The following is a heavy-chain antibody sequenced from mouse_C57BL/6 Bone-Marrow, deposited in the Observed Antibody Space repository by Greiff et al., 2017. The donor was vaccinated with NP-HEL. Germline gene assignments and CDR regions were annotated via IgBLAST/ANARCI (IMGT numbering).Heavy chain of an antibody. CDR3: ARGGVSIYYDYVAWFAY. V-gene: IGHV1-81*01. Sequence: QVQLQESGAELARPGASVKLSCKASGYTFTSYGISWVKQRTGQGLEWIGEIYPRSGNTYYNEKFKGKATLTADKSSSTAYMELRSLTSEDSAVYFCARGGVSIYYDYVAWFAYWGQGTLVTVSA. D-gene: IGHD2-4*01. J-gene: IGHJ3*01. CDR1: GYTFTSYG. CDR2: IYPRSGNT.